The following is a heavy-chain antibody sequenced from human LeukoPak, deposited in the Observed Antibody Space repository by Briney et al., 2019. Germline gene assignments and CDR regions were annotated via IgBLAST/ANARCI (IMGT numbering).Heavy chain of an antibody. CDR3: AKNVLGSGSYSWYFDL. Sequence: GGSLRLSCAASGFTFRSYGMHWVRQAPGKGLEWVAVIWYDGSNKFYADFVKGRFTISRDNSKNTLHLQMNSLGAEDTAVYYCAKNVLGSGSYSWYFDLWGRGTLVTVSS. D-gene: IGHD1-26*01. J-gene: IGHJ2*01. V-gene: IGHV3-33*06. CDR1: GFTFRSYG. CDR2: IWYDGSNK.